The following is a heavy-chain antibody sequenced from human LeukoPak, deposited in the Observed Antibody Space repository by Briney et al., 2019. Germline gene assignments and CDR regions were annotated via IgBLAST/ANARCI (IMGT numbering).Heavy chain of an antibody. V-gene: IGHV3-23*01. CDR2: LSGSGGST. CDR3: ARDKVGATRDYYYYYMDV. J-gene: IGHJ6*03. Sequence: GGSLRLSCAASGFTFSSYAMSWVRQAPGKGLEWVSALSGSGGSTYYADSVKGRFTISRDNSKNTLYLQMNSLRAEDTAVYYCARDKVGATRDYYYYYMDVWGKGTTVTVSS. D-gene: IGHD1-26*01. CDR1: GFTFSSYA.